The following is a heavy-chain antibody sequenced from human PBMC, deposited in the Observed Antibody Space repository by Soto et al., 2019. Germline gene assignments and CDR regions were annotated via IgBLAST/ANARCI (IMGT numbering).Heavy chain of an antibody. CDR1: GFTFSSYW. CDR2: INSDGSST. V-gene: IGHV3-74*01. D-gene: IGHD3-22*01. Sequence: GGSLRLSCAASGFTFSSYWMHWVRQAPGKGLVWVSRINSDGSSTSYADSVKGRFTISRDNAKNTLYLQMNSLRAEDTAAYYCVRFTSSGYLFDYWGQGTLVTVSS. J-gene: IGHJ4*02. CDR3: VRFTSSGYLFDY.